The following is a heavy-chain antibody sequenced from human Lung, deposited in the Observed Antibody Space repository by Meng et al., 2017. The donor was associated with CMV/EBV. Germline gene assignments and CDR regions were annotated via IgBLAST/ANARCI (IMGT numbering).Heavy chain of an antibody. D-gene: IGHD4-11*01. V-gene: IGHV2-5*01. CDR2: VSWHDDK. J-gene: IGHJ4*02. CDR3: AHRHDYSFGA. CDR1: GFSFGISGER. Sequence: GPXLVXPTQTLTLTCTFSGFSFGISGERVGWIRQPPGKALEWLALVSWHDDKHYSPSLKTRLTITKYTSKKEVVLTMTNMDPTDTATYYCAHRHDYSFGAWGQGXLVTVSS.